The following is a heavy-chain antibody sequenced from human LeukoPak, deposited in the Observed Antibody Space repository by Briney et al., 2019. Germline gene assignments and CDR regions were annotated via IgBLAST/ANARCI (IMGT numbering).Heavy chain of an antibody. J-gene: IGHJ6*02. D-gene: IGHD2-2*01. V-gene: IGHV3-33*01. CDR1: GFTFSSYG. Sequence: GGSLRLSCAASGFTFSSYGMHWVRQAPGKGLGWVAVIWYDGSNKYYADSVKGRFTISRDNSKNTLYLQMNSLRAEDTAVYYCARDLGCSSTSCYFNYYYGMDVWGQGTTVTVSS. CDR2: IWYDGSNK. CDR3: ARDLGCSSTSCYFNYYYGMDV.